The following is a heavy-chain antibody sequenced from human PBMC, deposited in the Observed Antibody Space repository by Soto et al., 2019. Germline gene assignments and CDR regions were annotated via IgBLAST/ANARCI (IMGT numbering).Heavy chain of an antibody. D-gene: IGHD5-18*01. V-gene: IGHV2-5*02. J-gene: IGHJ4*02. CDR1: GFSLTTSGVG. Sequence: QITLKESGPTRVKPTQTLALTCTFPGFSLTTSGVGVAWIRKTPGKALEWLAVIYWDDDKRYSPSLMSRLTITKDTSKNQVVLTMANMDPVDTGTYFCAHRGYMYGNWDHGYFDYWGQGTLVTVSS. CDR3: AHRGYMYGNWDHGYFDY. CDR2: IYWDDDK.